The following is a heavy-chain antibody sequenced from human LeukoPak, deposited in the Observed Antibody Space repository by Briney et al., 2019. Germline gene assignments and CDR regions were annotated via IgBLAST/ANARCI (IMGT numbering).Heavy chain of an antibody. V-gene: IGHV1-69*13. Sequence: GASVKVSCKASGGTFSNHAVSWVRQAPGQGLEWMGGIIPIFGTANYAQKFQGRVTITADESTSTAYMQLSSLRSEDTAVYYCATDLGMILVPDAFDMWGQGTMVTVSS. J-gene: IGHJ3*02. CDR1: GGTFSNHA. CDR3: ATDLGMILVPDAFDM. CDR2: IIPIFGTA. D-gene: IGHD3-22*01.